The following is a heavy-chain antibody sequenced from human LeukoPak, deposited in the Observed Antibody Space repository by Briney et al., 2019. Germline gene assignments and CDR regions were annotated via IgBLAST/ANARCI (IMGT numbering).Heavy chain of an antibody. CDR3: ARREKTYYYGSSGYYYFDY. V-gene: IGHV4-39*01. Sequence: SETLSLTCTVSGGSISSSSYYWGWIRQPPGKGLEWIGSIYYSGSAYYNPSLKSRVTISVDTSKNQFSLKLSSVTAADTAVYYYARREKTYYYGSSGYYYFDYWGQGTLVTVSS. CDR2: IYYSGSA. D-gene: IGHD3-22*01. CDR1: GGSISSSSYY. J-gene: IGHJ4*02.